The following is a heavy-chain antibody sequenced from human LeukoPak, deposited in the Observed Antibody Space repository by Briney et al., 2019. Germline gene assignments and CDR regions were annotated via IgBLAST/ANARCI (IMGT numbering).Heavy chain of an antibody. J-gene: IGHJ4*02. CDR3: ARTYCGGGNCYSSSYY. CDR1: GFTFTSYG. V-gene: IGHV1-18*01. D-gene: IGHD2-15*01. CDR2: ISPKNGNT. Sequence: ASVKVSCKASGFTFTSYGITWVRLAPGQGLEWMGWISPKNGNTDYVQKFQGRVTMTTDTSTSTAYMELKSLRSDDTAVYYCARTYCGGGNCYSSSYYWGQGTLVTVSS.